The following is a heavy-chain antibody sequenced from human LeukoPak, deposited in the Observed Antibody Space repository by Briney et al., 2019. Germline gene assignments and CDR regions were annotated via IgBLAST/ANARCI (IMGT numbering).Heavy chain of an antibody. CDR2: IYYSGNT. D-gene: IGHD1/OR15-1a*01. J-gene: IGHJ6*03. Sequence: PSQTLSLTCTVSGGSISSGGYYWSWIRQHPGKGLEWIGYIYYSGNTYYNPSLKSRVTISVDTSKNQFSLKLSSVTAADTAVYYCATGTGVYYYYYHYMDVWGKGTTVTVSS. CDR3: ATGTGVYYYYYHYMDV. CDR1: GGSISSGGYY. V-gene: IGHV4-31*03.